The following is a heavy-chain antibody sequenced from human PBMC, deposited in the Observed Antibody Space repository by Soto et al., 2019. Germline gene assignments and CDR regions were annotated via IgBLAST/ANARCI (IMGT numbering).Heavy chain of an antibody. CDR2: ISYDGSNK. V-gene: IGHV3-30*18. D-gene: IGHD6-19*01. J-gene: IGHJ4*02. CDR1: GFTFSSYG. CDR3: AKEDPVADDY. Sequence: QVQLVESGVGVVQPGRSLRLSCAASGFTFSSYGMHWVRQAPGKGLEWVAVISYDGSNKYYADSVKGRFTISRDNSKNTLYLQMNSLRAEDTAVYYCAKEDPVADDYWGQGTLVTVSS.